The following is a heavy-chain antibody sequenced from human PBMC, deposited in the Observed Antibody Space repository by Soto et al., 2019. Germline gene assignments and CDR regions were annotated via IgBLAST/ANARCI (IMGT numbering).Heavy chain of an antibody. CDR3: AKPQVDCSSTTCYSDYYYYYGMDV. J-gene: IGHJ6*02. V-gene: IGHV3-7*03. D-gene: IGHD2-2*01. CDR1: GFIFSSSW. CDR2: IKQDGSQK. Sequence: GGSLRLSCAASGFIFSSSWVSWVRQAPGKGLEWVANIKQDGSQKYYVDSVKGRFTISRDNAKNSLYLQMNSLRAEDTAVYYCAKPQVDCSSTTCYSDYYYYYGMDVWGQGTTVTVYS.